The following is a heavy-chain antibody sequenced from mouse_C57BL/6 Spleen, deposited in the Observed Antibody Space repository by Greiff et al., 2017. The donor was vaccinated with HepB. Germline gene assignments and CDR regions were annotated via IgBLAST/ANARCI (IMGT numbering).Heavy chain of an antibody. J-gene: IGHJ1*03. D-gene: IGHD6-1*01. Sequence: EVKLMESGGGLVKPGGSLKLSCAASGFTFSSYAMSWVRQTPEKRLEWVATISDGGSYTYYPDNVKGRFTISTDNAKNNLYLPMSHLKSEDTAMYYCARDHCYCNYWYFAVWGTGTTVTVSS. CDR3: ARDHCYCNYWYFAV. CDR1: GFTFSSYA. CDR2: ISDGGSYT. V-gene: IGHV5-4*01.